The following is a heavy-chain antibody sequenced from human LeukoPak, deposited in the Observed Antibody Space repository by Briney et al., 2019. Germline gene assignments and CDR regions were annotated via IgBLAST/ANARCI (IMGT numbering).Heavy chain of an antibody. J-gene: IGHJ4*02. D-gene: IGHD7-27*01. Sequence: SETLSLTCTVSGGSITSSSHYWGWIRQPPGKGLEWIGSIYYSGSTYYNPSLKSRVTISVDTSKNQFSLKLSSVTAADTAVYYCASSTGGIDYWGQGTLVTVSS. CDR2: IYYSGST. CDR3: ASSTGGIDY. CDR1: GGSITSSSHY. V-gene: IGHV4-39*07.